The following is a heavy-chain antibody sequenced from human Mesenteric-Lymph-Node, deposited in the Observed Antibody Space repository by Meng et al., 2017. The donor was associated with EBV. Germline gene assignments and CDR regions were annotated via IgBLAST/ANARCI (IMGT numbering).Heavy chain of an antibody. V-gene: IGHV4-34*01. CDR2: INHSGGT. CDR3: ARSSYGSGSYSPFDF. J-gene: IGHJ4*02. Sequence: QVQLQQWGAGLLKPSETLSLTCTVYGGSFTDHYWTWIRQPPGKGLEWIAEINHSGGTNYNLSLKNRVTTSIDLSKNHFSLKVSSVTAADTAVYYCARSSYGSGSYSPFDFWGEGNLVTVSS. CDR1: GGSFTDHY. D-gene: IGHD3-10*01.